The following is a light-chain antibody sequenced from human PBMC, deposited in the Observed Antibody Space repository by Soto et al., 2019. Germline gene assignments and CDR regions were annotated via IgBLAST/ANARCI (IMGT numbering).Light chain of an antibody. J-gene: IGKJ1*01. CDR2: AIS. V-gene: IGKV3-15*01. CDR3: QQYSDWWT. Sequence: EIVMTQSPATLSVFPGQRATLSCRASQSVGYKLAWYQQKPGQAPSLLIHAISTRATGVPARFSGGGSGTEFTHTISSLQSEDLAEYYCQQYSDWWTFGQGTKVDIK. CDR1: QSVGYK.